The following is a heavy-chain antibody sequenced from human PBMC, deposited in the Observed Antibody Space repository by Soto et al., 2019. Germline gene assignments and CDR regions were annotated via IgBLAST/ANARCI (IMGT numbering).Heavy chain of an antibody. Sequence: GGSLRLSCTASGFTFSSYGMGWVSQAPGKGLQWVSTIRGDGGQTHYTDSVRGRFSISRDNSKNTVYLQMDSLRAEDTAMYFCARDVGLDSNDFFAYWGQGTQGTVSS. D-gene: IGHD3-9*01. CDR2: IRGDGGQT. CDR1: GFTFSSYG. V-gene: IGHV3-23*01. J-gene: IGHJ4*02. CDR3: ARDVGLDSNDFFAY.